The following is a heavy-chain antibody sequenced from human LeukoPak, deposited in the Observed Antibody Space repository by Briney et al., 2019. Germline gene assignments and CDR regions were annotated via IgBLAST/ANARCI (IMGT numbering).Heavy chain of an antibody. Sequence: SETLSLTCTVSGGSISSSSYYWGWIRQPPGKGLEWIGSIYYSGSTYYNPSLKSRVTISVDTSKNQFSLKLSSVTAADTAVYYCARVGMYSGYPTQYFDCWGQGTLVTVSS. D-gene: IGHD3-22*01. CDR2: IYYSGST. CDR1: GGSISSSSYY. CDR3: ARVGMYSGYPTQYFDC. V-gene: IGHV4-39*07. J-gene: IGHJ4*02.